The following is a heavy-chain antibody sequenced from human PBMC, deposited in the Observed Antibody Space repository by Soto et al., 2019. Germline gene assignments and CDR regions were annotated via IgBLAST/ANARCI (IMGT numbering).Heavy chain of an antibody. J-gene: IGHJ4*02. CDR2: ISPIFGTA. V-gene: IGHV1-69*06. Sequence: SVKVSCKASAGTFRNYAFSWVRQAPGQGLEWMGGISPIFGTANYTQKFQSRVTITADKSTSTAYMELSSVRSDDTAVYYCARDSLRYFGRFFDYWGQGTLVTVSS. CDR3: ARDSLRYFGRFFDY. D-gene: IGHD3-9*01. CDR1: AGTFRNYA.